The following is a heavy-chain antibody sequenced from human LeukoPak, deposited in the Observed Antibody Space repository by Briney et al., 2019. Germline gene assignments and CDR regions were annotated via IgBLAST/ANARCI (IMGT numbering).Heavy chain of an antibody. CDR1: GDSFSGYY. J-gene: IGHJ4*02. Sequence: SETLSLTCAVYGDSFSGYYWTWIRQPPGKGLEWIGEIYHSGSTNYNPSLKSRVTISVDKSKNQFSLKLSSVTAADTAVYYCANKRNTAPYYFDYWGQGTLVTVSS. V-gene: IGHV4-34*01. D-gene: IGHD5-18*01. CDR3: ANKRNTAPYYFDY. CDR2: IYHSGST.